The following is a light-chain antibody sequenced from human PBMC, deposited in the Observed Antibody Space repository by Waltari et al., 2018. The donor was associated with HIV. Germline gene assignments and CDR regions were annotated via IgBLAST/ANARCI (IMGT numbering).Light chain of an antibody. CDR1: KLGTKY. Sequence: SYELTQPPSVSVSPGQTASITCSAEKLGTKYVCWYQKRPGQSPLLVIYQDDKRPSGIPWRFSGSNSGNTATLTISGPQAKDEADYYCQAWASTTHVVFGGGTKLTVL. CDR2: QDD. V-gene: IGLV3-1*01. J-gene: IGLJ2*01. CDR3: QAWASTTHVV.